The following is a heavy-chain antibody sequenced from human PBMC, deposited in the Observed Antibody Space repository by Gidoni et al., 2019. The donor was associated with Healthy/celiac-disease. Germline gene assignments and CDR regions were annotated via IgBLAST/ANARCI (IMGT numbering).Heavy chain of an antibody. V-gene: IGHV3-48*01. D-gene: IGHD2-15*01. Sequence: EVQRVESGGGVVQPGGARRLACAASGCTLSSDSRNWVRQAPGKGLEWVSYISSSSSTIYYADSVTGRFTISRDNAKNSLYLQMNSLRAEDTAVYYCARGTNSGGSCYPSCWYFDLWGRGTLVTVSS. CDR3: ARGTNSGGSCYPSCWYFDL. J-gene: IGHJ2*01. CDR2: ISSSSSTI. CDR1: GCTLSSDS.